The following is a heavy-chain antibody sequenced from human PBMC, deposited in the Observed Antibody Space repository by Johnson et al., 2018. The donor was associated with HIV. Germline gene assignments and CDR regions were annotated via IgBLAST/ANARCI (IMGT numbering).Heavy chain of an antibody. CDR1: GFTVSSNY. V-gene: IGHV3-66*02. CDR3: AKGPEWIGSRSAFDI. D-gene: IGHD1-14*01. Sequence: EVQLVESGGGVVQPGGSLRLSCAVSGFTVSSNYMSWVRQAPGKGLEWVSVIYSGGTTNYADSVKGRFTISRDNSKNTLYLQMNSLRAEDTAVYYCAKGPEWIGSRSAFDIWGQGTMVTVSS. J-gene: IGHJ3*02. CDR2: IYSGGTT.